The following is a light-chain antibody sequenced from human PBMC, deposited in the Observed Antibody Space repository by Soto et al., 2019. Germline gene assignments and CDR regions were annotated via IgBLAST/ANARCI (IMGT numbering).Light chain of an antibody. CDR1: QSVSNNF. CDR3: QQYGSTPWT. CDR2: DAS. V-gene: IGKV3D-20*01. Sequence: VVLTQFPGTLSLSPGETATLSCGASQSVSNNFLGWYQQKPGLPPRLLIYDASSRANGIPERFSGRGSGTQFTLTISRLEPEDFAVYYCQQYGSTPWTFGRRTKVDIK. J-gene: IGKJ1*01.